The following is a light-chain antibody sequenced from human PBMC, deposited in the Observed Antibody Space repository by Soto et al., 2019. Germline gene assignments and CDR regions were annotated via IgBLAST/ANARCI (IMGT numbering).Light chain of an antibody. Sequence: DIVMTQSPDSLAMSLGERATINCKSSQSVFYSSSNKDYISWYQQKPGQPPKLLIHWASTRESGVPDRFGGSGSGTDFTLTISNLQAEDVAVYYCQQYHSAPLTFGGGTKVEI. CDR2: WAS. J-gene: IGKJ4*01. CDR1: QSVFYSSSNKDY. CDR3: QQYHSAPLT. V-gene: IGKV4-1*01.